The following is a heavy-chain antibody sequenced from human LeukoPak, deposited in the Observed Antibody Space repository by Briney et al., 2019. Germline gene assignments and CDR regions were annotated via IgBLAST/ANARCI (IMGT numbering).Heavy chain of an antibody. V-gene: IGHV3-66*04. Sequence: PGGSLRLSCAASGFTVSSNYMSWVRQAPGKGLEWVSVIYSGGSTYYADSVKGRFTISRDNSRNTLYLQMNSLRAEDTAVYYCARPGYDFFGMDVWGQGTTVTVSS. J-gene: IGHJ6*02. CDR3: ARPGYDFFGMDV. D-gene: IGHD3-3*01. CDR2: IYSGGST. CDR1: GFTVSSNY.